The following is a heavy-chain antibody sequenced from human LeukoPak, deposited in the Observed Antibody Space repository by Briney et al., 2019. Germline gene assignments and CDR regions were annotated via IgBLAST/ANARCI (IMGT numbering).Heavy chain of an antibody. D-gene: IGHD3-10*01. Sequence: SQTRSLTCAISGDSVSSISVAWNWIRQSPSRGLEWLGRTYKRSKWYNDYAVSVKSRITINPDTSKNQFSLQLNSLTPEDTAVYYCARDERFGELLYRHWGQGTLVTVSS. CDR3: ARDERFGELLYRH. J-gene: IGHJ4*02. CDR1: GDSVSSISVA. CDR2: TYKRSKWYN. V-gene: IGHV6-1*01.